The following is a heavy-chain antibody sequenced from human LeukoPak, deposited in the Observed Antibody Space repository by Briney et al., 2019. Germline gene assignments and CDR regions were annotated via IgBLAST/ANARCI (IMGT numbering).Heavy chain of an antibody. CDR1: TYSISSGYY. CDR2: IYHNGNT. D-gene: IGHD1-14*01. J-gene: IGHJ4*02. Sequence: SETLSLTCTVSTYSISSGYYWGWIRQPPGRGLEWIGNIYHNGNTYYNPSLKSRVTISVDTSKKQFSLKLSSVTAADTAVYYCARVRPRIYFDYWGQGTLVTVSS. CDR3: ARVRPRIYFDY. V-gene: IGHV4-38-2*02.